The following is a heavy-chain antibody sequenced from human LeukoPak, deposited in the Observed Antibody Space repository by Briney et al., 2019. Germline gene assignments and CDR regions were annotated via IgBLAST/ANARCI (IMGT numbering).Heavy chain of an antibody. Sequence: PGGSLRLSCAGSGFSVSNYYMSWVRQAPGKGLEWVSAISGSGGSTYYADSVKGRFTISRDNSKNTLYLQMNSLRAEDTAVYYCAKGDSGSYYGYGMDVWGQGTTVTVSS. CDR1: GFSVSNYY. CDR2: ISGSGGST. V-gene: IGHV3-23*01. J-gene: IGHJ6*02. D-gene: IGHD1-26*01. CDR3: AKGDSGSYYGYGMDV.